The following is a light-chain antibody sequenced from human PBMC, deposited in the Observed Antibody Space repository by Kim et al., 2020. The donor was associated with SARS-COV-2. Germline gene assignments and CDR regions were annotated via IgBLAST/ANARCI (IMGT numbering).Light chain of an antibody. J-gene: IGKJ2*01. CDR3: QQRSNWPYT. CDR2: DAS. CDR1: QSVSSY. V-gene: IGKV3-11*01. Sequence: SLSPGESATLSCMASQSVSSYVAWYQQNTGQAPRLLIYDASTGATGIPARFSGSGSGTDFTLTISSLEPEAFAVYYCQQRSNWPYTFGQGTKLEI.